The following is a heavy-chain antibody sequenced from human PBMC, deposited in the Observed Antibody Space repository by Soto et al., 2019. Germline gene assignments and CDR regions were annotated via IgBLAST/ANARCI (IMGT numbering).Heavy chain of an antibody. V-gene: IGHV3-30-3*01. Sequence: QVQLVESGGGVVQPGRSLRLSCAASGFTFSCYAMHWVRQAPGKGLEWVAVISYDGSNKYYADSVKGRFTISRDNSKNTLYLQMNSLRAEDPAVYYWARQDSSSWYGSSDYYYGMDVWGQGTTVTVSS. CDR1: GFTFSCYA. CDR3: ARQDSSSWYGSSDYYYGMDV. D-gene: IGHD6-13*01. CDR2: ISYDGSNK. J-gene: IGHJ6*02.